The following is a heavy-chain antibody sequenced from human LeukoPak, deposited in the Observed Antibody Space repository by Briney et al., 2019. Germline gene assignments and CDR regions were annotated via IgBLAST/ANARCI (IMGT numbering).Heavy chain of an antibody. Sequence: PGGSLRLSCAASGFTFSSYSMNWVRQAPGKGLEWVSSISSSSSYIYYADSVKGRSTISRDNAKNSLYLQMNSLRAEDTAVYYFARARRYSGTYYDFDYWGQGPLVTVSS. CDR1: GFTFSSYS. D-gene: IGHD1-26*01. CDR2: ISSSSSYI. CDR3: ARARRYSGTYYDFDY. J-gene: IGHJ4*02. V-gene: IGHV3-21*01.